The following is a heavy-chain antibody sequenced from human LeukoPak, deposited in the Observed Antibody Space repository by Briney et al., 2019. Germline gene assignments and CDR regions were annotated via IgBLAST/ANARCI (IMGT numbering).Heavy chain of an antibody. Sequence: SETLSLICAVYGGSFSGYYWSWIRQPPRKGLEWIGEINHSGSTNYNPPLKSRVTISVDTSKNQFSLKLSSVTAAGTAVYYCAREVYDFGSWYTYWGQGTLVTVSS. CDR3: AREVYDFGSWYTY. V-gene: IGHV4-34*01. CDR1: GGSFSGYY. J-gene: IGHJ4*02. D-gene: IGHD5/OR15-5a*01. CDR2: INHSGST.